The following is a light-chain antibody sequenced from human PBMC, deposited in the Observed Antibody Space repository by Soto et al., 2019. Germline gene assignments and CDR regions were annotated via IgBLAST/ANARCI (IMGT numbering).Light chain of an antibody. CDR2: DAS. CDR3: QQRSNWPPET. Sequence: EIVLTQSPATLSLSPGERATLSCRASQSVSSYLAWYQQKPGQAPRLLIYDASNRATGIPARFSGSGSGTDFTLTISSLEPEDFAVYYCQQRSNWPPETFGQGTKVEIE. CDR1: QSVSSY. J-gene: IGKJ1*01. V-gene: IGKV3-11*01.